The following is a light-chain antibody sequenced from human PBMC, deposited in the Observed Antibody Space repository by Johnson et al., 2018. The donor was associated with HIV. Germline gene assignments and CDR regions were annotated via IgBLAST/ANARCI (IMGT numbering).Light chain of an antibody. CDR1: SSNIGNNY. CDR3: GTWDSSLGAHYV. CDR2: DNH. J-gene: IGLJ1*01. V-gene: IGLV1-51*01. Sequence: QSVLSQPPSVSAAPGQKVTISCSGSSSNIGNNYVSWYQQLPGTAPKLLIYDNHKRPSGIPDRVSGSKSGTSATLGITGLQTGDEADYYCGTWDSSLGAHYVFGSGTEVTAL.